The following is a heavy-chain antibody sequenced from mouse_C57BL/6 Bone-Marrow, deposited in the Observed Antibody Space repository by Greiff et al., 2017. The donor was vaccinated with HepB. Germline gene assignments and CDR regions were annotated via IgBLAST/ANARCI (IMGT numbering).Heavy chain of an antibody. J-gene: IGHJ2*01. CDR3: ATIYYGYDVNFDY. CDR2: IYPSDSET. CDR1: GYTFTSYW. D-gene: IGHD2-2*01. Sequence: QVQLKQSGAELVRPGSSVKLSCKASGYTFTSYWMDWVKQRPGQGLEWIGNIYPSDSETHYNQKFKDKATLTVDKSSSTAYMQLSSLTSEDSAVYYCATIYYGYDVNFDYWGQGTTLTVSS. V-gene: IGHV1-61*01.